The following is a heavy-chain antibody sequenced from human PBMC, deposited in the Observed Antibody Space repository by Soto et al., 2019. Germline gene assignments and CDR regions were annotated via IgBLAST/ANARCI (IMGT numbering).Heavy chain of an antibody. Sequence: PSETLSLTCTVSNDSISPDYWSWIRQPPGKGLEWIGFIYYSGSTTYNPSLKSRVTVSVDTSKNQFSLKLSSVTAADTAVYYCARHPDYDILTGFDYWGQGTLVTVSS. D-gene: IGHD3-9*01. J-gene: IGHJ4*02. CDR3: ARHPDYDILTGFDY. CDR1: NDSISPDY. CDR2: IYYSGST. V-gene: IGHV4-59*08.